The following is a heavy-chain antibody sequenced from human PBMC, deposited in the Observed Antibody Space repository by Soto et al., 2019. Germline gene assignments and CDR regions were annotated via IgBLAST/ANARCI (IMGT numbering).Heavy chain of an antibody. CDR2: INGDGSNT. D-gene: IGHD3-9*01. Sequence: GGSLRLSCAAYGFTFSSHWMHWVRQPPGKGLLWVSRINGDGSNTAYADSVKGRLTIARDNAKNALYLLMNSLRAEDTAVYCWARGEGDWLNAFDIWGQGTTVTVSS. CDR3: ARGEGDWLNAFDI. J-gene: IGHJ3*02. V-gene: IGHV3-74*01. CDR1: GFTFSSHW.